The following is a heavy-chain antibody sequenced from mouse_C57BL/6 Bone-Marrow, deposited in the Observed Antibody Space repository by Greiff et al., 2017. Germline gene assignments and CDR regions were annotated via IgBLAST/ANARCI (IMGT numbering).Heavy chain of an antibody. V-gene: IGHV1-9*01. CDR2: ILPGSGST. J-gene: IGHJ4*01. D-gene: IGHD2-1*01. CDR1: GYTFTGYW. CDR3: AREGEFHGKVYYAMDY. Sequence: VQLQQSGAELMKPGASVKLSCKATGYTFTGYWIEWVKQRPGHGLEWIGEILPGSGSTNYNEKFKGKGTFTADTSSNTAYMQLSRLTTEDSAIYYCAREGEFHGKVYYAMDYWGQGTSVTVSS.